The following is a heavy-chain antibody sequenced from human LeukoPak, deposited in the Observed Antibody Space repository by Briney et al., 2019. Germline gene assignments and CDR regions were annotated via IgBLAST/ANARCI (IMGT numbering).Heavy chain of an antibody. D-gene: IGHD3-16*02. CDR3: TTVVI. Sequence: GGSLRPSCTASGFTFKSAWMSWVRQAPGKGLEWVGRIKSKSDGGTTNYAAPVQGRFTISRDDSKNTLYLQMNSLKNEDTAVYYCTTVVIRGPGTMVTVSS. V-gene: IGHV3-15*01. J-gene: IGHJ3*01. CDR2: IKSKSDGGTT. CDR1: GFTFKSAW.